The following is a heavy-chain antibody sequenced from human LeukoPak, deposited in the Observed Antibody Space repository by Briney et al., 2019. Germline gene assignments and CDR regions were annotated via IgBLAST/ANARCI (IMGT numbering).Heavy chain of an antibody. V-gene: IGHV4-39*01. Sequence: SETLSLTCTVSGGSISSSSYYWGWIRQPPGKGLEWIGSIYYSGSTYYNPSLKSRVTISVDTSKNQFSLKLSSVTAADTAVYYCARHIVVVPAPFNWFDPWGQGTLVTVSS. D-gene: IGHD2-2*01. CDR2: IYYSGST. CDR1: GGSISSSSYY. CDR3: ARHIVVVPAPFNWFDP. J-gene: IGHJ5*02.